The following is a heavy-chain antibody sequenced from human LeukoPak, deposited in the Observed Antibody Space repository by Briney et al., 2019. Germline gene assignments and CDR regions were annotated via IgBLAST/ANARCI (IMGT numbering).Heavy chain of an antibody. J-gene: IGHJ3*02. Sequence: ASVKVSCKASGYTFTGYYMHWVRQAPGQGLEWMGWINTHTGNPTYAQGFSGRFVFSLDASVSTAYLQISSLKAEDTAIYFCAREILRFDIWGQGTMVTVAS. V-gene: IGHV7-4-1*02. CDR2: INTHTGNP. CDR1: GYTFTGYY. CDR3: AREILRFDI.